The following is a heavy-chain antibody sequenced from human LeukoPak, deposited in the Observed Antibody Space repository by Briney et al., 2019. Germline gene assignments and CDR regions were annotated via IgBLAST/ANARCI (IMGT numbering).Heavy chain of an antibody. Sequence: GESLILSCGASGFTVCYHYMSWVPQAPGKGLEGVSIHYSYGHPHYADPVKGRFTIARDNAKNTLYLQMNSLTAEDTAVYYCASDLPIDYWGHGTRVAVSS. CDR1: GFTVCYHY. CDR2: HYSYGHP. V-gene: IGHV3-66*01. J-gene: IGHJ4*01. CDR3: ASDLPIDY.